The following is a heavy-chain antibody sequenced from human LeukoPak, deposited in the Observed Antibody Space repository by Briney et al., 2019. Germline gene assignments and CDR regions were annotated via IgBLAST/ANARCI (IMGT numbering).Heavy chain of an antibody. V-gene: IGHV4-30-4*08. CDR3: GRGGIAAADTDY. CDR1: GGSISSGDYY. CDR2: IYYSGST. D-gene: IGHD6-13*01. J-gene: IGHJ4*02. Sequence: SETLPLTCTVSGGSISSGDYYWSWIRQPPGKGLEWIGYIYYSGSTYYNPFLKSRVTISVDTSKNQFSLKLSSVTAADTAVYYCGRGGIAAADTDYWGQGTLVTVPS.